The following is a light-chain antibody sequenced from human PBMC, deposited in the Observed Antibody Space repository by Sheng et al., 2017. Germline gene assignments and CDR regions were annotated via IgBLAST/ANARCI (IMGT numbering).Light chain of an antibody. V-gene: IGKV2-30*02. CDR1: QSLVHSDGNTY. Sequence: DVVMTQSPLSLPVSLGQPASISCRSSQSLVHSDGNTYLSWFQQRPGQSPRRLIYKVSNRDSGVPDRFSGSGSGTDFTLKISRVEAEDVAVYYCMQGTHWPPWTFGQGTTVEVK. CDR3: MQGTHWPPWT. CDR2: KVS. J-gene: IGKJ1*01.